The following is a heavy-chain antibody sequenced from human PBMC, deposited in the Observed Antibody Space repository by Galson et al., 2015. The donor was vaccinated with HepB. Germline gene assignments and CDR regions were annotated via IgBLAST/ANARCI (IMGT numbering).Heavy chain of an antibody. CDR2: ISSNGGST. CDR1: GFTFSSYA. J-gene: IGHJ4*02. CDR3: VKAGGTVPDFDY. Sequence: SLRLSCAASGFTFSSYAMHWVRQAPGKGLEYVSAISSNGGSTYYADSVKGRFTISRGNSKNTLYLQMSSLRAEDTAVYYCVKAGGTVPDFDYWGQGTLVTVSS. V-gene: IGHV3-64D*06. D-gene: IGHD4-17*01.